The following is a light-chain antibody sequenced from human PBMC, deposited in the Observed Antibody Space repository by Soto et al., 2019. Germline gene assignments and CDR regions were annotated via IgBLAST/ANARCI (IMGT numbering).Light chain of an antibody. CDR3: QQYNSWRT. J-gene: IGKJ1*01. V-gene: IGKV1-5*03. CDR1: QSISSW. Sequence: DIQMTQSPSTLSASVGDRVTITCRASQSISSWLAWYQQKTGKAPKLLIYKASSLDSGVPSRFSGSGSGTDFTLTISSLQPDDFAAYYCQQYNSWRTFGQGTKVEIK. CDR2: KAS.